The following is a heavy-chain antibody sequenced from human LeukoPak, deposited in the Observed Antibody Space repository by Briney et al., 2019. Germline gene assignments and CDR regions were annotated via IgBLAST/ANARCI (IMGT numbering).Heavy chain of an antibody. V-gene: IGHV3-23*01. D-gene: IGHD5-12*01. CDR3: AKDPRVATIEIFDY. Sequence: RGALRLSRVASVFTLSSYAMSGVGQAPGKGVEWVSSIIGGGGVTYYADSVKGRFTISRDNSKNTVYLQMNSLRAEDTAVYYCAKDPRVATIEIFDYWGQGTLVTVSS. CDR1: VFTLSSYA. CDR2: IIGGGGVT. J-gene: IGHJ4*02.